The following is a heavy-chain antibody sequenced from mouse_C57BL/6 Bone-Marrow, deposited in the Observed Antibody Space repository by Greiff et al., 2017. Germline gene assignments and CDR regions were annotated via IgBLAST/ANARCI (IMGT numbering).Heavy chain of an antibody. V-gene: IGHV8-8*01. Sequence: VKLMESGPGILQPSQTLSLTCSFSGFSLSTFGMGVGWIRQPSGKGLGWLAHIWWDDDKYYNPALKSLLTISKNTSKNQVFIKNANVDTAATANYYCDRSYSYPSWFDYWGQGTLVTVSA. J-gene: IGHJ3*01. CDR2: IWWDDDK. D-gene: IGHD2-12*01. CDR3: DRSYSYPSWFDY. CDR1: GFSLSTFGMG.